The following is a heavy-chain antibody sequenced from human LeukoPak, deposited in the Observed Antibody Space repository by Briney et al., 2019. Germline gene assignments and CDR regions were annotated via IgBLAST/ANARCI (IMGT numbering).Heavy chain of an antibody. V-gene: IGHV4-39*01. CDR3: ASSHDSSGYYFIDGY. CDR2: IYYSGST. D-gene: IGHD3-22*01. Sequence: SETLSLTCTVSGGSISSSSYYWGWIRQPPGKGLEWIGSIYYSGSTYYNPSLKSRVTISVDTSKNQFSLKLSSVTAADTAVYYCASSHDSSGYYFIDGYWGQGTLVTVSS. J-gene: IGHJ4*02. CDR1: GGSISSSSYY.